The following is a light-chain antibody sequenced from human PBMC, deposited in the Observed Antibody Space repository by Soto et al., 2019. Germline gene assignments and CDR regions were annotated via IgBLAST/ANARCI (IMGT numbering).Light chain of an antibody. J-gene: IGKJ4*01. CDR2: DAS. CDR1: QGVNSA. Sequence: AIQLTQSPSSLSASVGDRVTITCRASQGVNSAFAWFQQKPGKAPKLLIYDASSLERGVPSRFSGSGSVTYFTLTISGLQPEDFATYYCQHFNGYPHTFGGGTKVEIK. V-gene: IGKV1-13*02. CDR3: QHFNGYPHT.